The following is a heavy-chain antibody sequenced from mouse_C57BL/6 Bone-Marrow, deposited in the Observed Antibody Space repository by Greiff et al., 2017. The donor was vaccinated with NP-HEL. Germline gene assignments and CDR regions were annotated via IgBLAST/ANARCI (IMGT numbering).Heavy chain of an antibody. CDR3: ARRGIYDDGYFDY. J-gene: IGHJ2*01. CDR1: GYTFTSYW. CDR2: IYPGSGST. V-gene: IGHV1-55*01. D-gene: IGHD2-3*01. Sequence: QVQLQQPGAELVKPGASVKMSRKASGYTFTSYWITWVKQRPGQGLEWIGDIYPGSGSTNYNEKFKSKATLTVDTSSSTAYMQLSSLTSEDSAVYYCARRGIYDDGYFDYWGQGTTLTVSS.